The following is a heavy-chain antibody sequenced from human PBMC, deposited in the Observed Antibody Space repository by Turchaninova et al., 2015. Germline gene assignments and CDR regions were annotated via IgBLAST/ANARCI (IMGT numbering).Heavy chain of an antibody. CDR2: ISSSSTTI. D-gene: IGHD2-21*02. CDR3: ARDRGGDRYFDY. Sequence: EVQLVESGGGLVQPGGSLRLSCADSGFTFSSSSINWVRQAPGQGREWLSFISSSSTTIHYAASVKGRFTSSRDNAKNSLYWQMNSLRADDTAVYYCARDRGGDRYFDYWGQGTLVTVSS. J-gene: IGHJ4*02. CDR1: GFTFSSSS. V-gene: IGHV3-48*04.